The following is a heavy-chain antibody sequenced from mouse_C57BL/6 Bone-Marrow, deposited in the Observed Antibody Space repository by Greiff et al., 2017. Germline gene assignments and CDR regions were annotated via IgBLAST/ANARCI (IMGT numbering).Heavy chain of an antibody. D-gene: IGHD2-1*01. CDR1: GFSLTSYA. V-gene: IGHV2-9-1*01. J-gene: IGHJ4*01. CDR2: IWTGGGT. CDR3: ARNPIYYGKDYAMDY. Sequence: LQESGPGLVAPSQSLSITCTVSGFSLTSYAISWVRQPPGKGLEWLGVIWTGGGTNYNSALKSRLSISKDNSKSQVFLKMNSLQTDDTARYYCARNPIYYGKDYAMDYWGQGTSVTVSS.